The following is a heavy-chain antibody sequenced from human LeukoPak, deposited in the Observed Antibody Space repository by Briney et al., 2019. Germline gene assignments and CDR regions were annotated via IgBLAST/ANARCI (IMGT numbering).Heavy chain of an antibody. CDR3: ARRNAMDV. J-gene: IGHJ6*02. CDR1: GFTFSNYW. CDR2: INRDGSER. Sequence: GGSLRLSCAASGFTFSNYWMTWVRQAPGKGLEWVANINRDGSERHYVDSVKGRFTISRDDAKSSLYLQMNSLRAEDTAVYYCARRNAMDVWGQGTTVIVFS. V-gene: IGHV3-7*03.